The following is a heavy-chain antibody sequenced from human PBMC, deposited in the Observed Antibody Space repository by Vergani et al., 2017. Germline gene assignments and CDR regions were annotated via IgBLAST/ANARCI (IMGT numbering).Heavy chain of an antibody. J-gene: IGHJ2*01. V-gene: IGHV3-9*01. Sequence: EVQLVESGGGLVQPGRSLRLSCAASGFTFVDYAMHWVRQAPGKGLEWVSGINWNSDSIAYADSVEGRFTISRDNAKNSLYLQMNSLRAEDTALYYCVKDIAASGNYWYFDLWGRGTLVTVSS. CDR3: VKDIAASGNYWYFDL. CDR1: GFTFVDYA. CDR2: INWNSDSI. D-gene: IGHD6-13*01.